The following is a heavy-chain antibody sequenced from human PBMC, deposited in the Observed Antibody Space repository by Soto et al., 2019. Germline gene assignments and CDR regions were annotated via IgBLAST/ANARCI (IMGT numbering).Heavy chain of an antibody. J-gene: IGHJ5*02. CDR2: ITTSSAYI. Sequence: EVQLVESGGGLVKPGGSLRLSCAASGFTFNTYEMNWVRQAPGKGLEWVSSITTSSAYIYYADSLKGRITISRDNAKNSLFLQMNSLRFEDTAVYYCVRSGTARLLRHSWFDTWGQGTLVTVSS. CDR3: VRSGTARLLRHSWFDT. V-gene: IGHV3-21*01. CDR1: GFTFNTYE. D-gene: IGHD2-21*01.